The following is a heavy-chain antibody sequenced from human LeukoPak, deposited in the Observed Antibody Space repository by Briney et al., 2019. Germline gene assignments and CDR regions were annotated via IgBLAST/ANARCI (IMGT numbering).Heavy chain of an antibody. CDR2: ISGSGGST. CDR1: GFTFSSYA. J-gene: IGHJ4*02. CDR3: AKGLGGFGDFWSGYYTNPGYFDY. D-gene: IGHD3-3*01. V-gene: IGHV3-23*01. Sequence: GGSLRLSCAASGFTFSSYAMSWVRQAPGKGLEWVSAISGSGGSTYYADSVKGRFTISRDNSKNTLYLQMNSLRAEDTAVYYCAKGLGGFGDFWSGYYTNPGYFDYWGQGTLVTVSS.